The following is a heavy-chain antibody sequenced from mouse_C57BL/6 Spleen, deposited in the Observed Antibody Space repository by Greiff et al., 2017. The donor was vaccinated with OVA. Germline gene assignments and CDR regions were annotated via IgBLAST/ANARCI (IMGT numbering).Heavy chain of an antibody. CDR2: IDPTSGGT. Sequence: QVQLQQPGAELVKPGASVKLSCKASGYTFTSYWMHWVKQRPGRGLEWIGMIDPTSGGTKYNEKFKSKATLTVDKPSSTAYMQLSSLTSEDSAVYYCARKTTVVAHGYIDVWGTGTTVTVSS. D-gene: IGHD1-1*01. V-gene: IGHV1-72*01. J-gene: IGHJ1*03. CDR3: ARKTTVVAHGYIDV. CDR1: GYTFTSYW.